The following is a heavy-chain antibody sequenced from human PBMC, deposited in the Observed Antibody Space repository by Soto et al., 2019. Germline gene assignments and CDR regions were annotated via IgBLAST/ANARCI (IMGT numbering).Heavy chain of an antibody. J-gene: IGHJ6*02. CDR2: ISAYNGNT. D-gene: IGHD3-10*01. CDR1: GYTFTSYG. Sequence: ASVKVSCKASGYTFTSYGISWVRQAPGQGLEWMGWISAYNGNTNYAQKLQGRVTMTTDTSTSTAYMELRSLRSDDTAVYYCAREVGYYGSGWEDGMDVWGQGTTVTVSS. V-gene: IGHV1-18*01. CDR3: AREVGYYGSGWEDGMDV.